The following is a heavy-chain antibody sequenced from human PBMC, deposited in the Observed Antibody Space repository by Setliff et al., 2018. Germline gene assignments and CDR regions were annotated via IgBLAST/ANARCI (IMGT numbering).Heavy chain of an antibody. CDR3: ARDDGSGWYFDAFDI. J-gene: IGHJ3*02. V-gene: IGHV3-20*01. CDR2: INWNGGST. D-gene: IGHD6-19*01. Sequence: GGSLRLSCAASGFTFDDYGMSWVRQAPGKGLEWVSGINWNGGSTGYADSVKGRFTISRDNAKNSLYLQMNSLSAEDTALYHCARDDGSGWYFDAFDIWGQGTMVTVSS. CDR1: GFTFDDYG.